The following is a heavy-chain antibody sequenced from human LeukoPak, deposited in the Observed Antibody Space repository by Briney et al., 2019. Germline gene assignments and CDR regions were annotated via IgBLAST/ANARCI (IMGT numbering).Heavy chain of an antibody. CDR1: GFTFSSYA. D-gene: IGHD1-26*01. CDR2: ISGSGSST. Sequence: PGGSLRLSCAASGFTFSSYAMSWVRQAPGKGLEWVSAISGSGSSTYYADSVKGRFTISRDNSKNTLYLQMNSLRAEDTAVYYCAKYYYAYYGTFDYWGQGNLVTVSS. CDR3: AKYYYAYYGTFDY. J-gene: IGHJ4*02. V-gene: IGHV3-23*01.